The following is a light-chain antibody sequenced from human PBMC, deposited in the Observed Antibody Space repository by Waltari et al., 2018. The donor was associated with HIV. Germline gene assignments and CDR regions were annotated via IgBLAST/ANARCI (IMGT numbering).Light chain of an antibody. J-gene: IGLJ3*02. CDR2: SDE. V-gene: IGLV1-44*01. CDR1: NSNIRSNT. Sequence: QSVLTQPPSASGTPGQRVTISCSGSNSNIRSNTVSWYQQLPGTAPKLLIYSDEQRPSGVPDRFSGSKSGTSASLAISGLQSEDEADYYCAVWDDGLNGPEFGGGTKLTVL. CDR3: AVWDDGLNGPE.